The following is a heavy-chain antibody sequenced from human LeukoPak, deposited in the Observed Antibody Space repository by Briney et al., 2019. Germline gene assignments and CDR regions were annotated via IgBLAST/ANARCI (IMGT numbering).Heavy chain of an antibody. Sequence: ASVKVSCKTSGYTFTNYGISWVRQAPGQGLEWMGWISAYNGNTNYAQKLLGRVTMTSDTSTSTAYMELRSLRSDDTAVYYCARDKESGGSCCYNWFDPWGRGTLVTVSS. CDR3: ARDKESGGSCCYNWFDP. CDR2: ISAYNGNT. CDR1: GYTFTNYG. J-gene: IGHJ5*02. V-gene: IGHV1-18*01. D-gene: IGHD2-15*01.